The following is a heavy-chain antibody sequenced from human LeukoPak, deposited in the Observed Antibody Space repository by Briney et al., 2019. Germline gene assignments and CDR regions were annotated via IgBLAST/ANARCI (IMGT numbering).Heavy chain of an antibody. CDR3: ARVSSVNGNGDAFDI. CDR1: GFTFSSYG. V-gene: IGHV3-33*01. D-gene: IGHD4-23*01. J-gene: IGHJ3*02. Sequence: PGGSLRLSGVASGFTFSSYGMQWVRQAPGKGLEWVALIWYDGSNENYVDSVKGRFTISKDRSKNTLSLQMNSLKVEDTAVYYCARVSSVNGNGDAFDIWGQGTMVTVSS. CDR2: IWYDGSNE.